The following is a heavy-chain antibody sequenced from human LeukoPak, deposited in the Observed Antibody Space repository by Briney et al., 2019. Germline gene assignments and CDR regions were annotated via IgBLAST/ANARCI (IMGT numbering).Heavy chain of an antibody. D-gene: IGHD3-9*01. CDR2: ISAYNGNT. V-gene: IGHV1-18*01. CDR1: GYTFTSYG. CDR3: ARSGWLVRGPGWFDP. Sequence: ASVKVSCKASGYTFTSYGISWVRQAPGQGLEWMGWISAYNGNTNYAQKLQGRVTMTTDTSTSTAYMELRSLRSDDTAVYYCARSGWLVRGPGWFDPWGQGTLVTVSS. J-gene: IGHJ5*02.